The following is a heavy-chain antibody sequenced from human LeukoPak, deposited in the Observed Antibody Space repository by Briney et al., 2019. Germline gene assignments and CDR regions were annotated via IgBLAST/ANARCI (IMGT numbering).Heavy chain of an antibody. CDR2: IRSSGIST. J-gene: IGHJ3*02. CDR3: AKAGFYDILTDGLDI. D-gene: IGHD3-9*01. Sequence: PGGSLCLSCAASGFTLAVYGMSWGSQAPGRGLGWGSGIRSSGISTDYVDSVKGRFTISRDNSKNTLYLQMNSLRVEDTAVYYCAKAGFYDILTDGLDIWGQGTMVIVSS. V-gene: IGHV3-23*01. CDR1: GFTLAVYG.